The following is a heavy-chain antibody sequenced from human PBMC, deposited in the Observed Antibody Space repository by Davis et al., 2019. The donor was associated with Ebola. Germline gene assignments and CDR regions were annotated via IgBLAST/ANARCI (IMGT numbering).Heavy chain of an antibody. J-gene: IGHJ6*02. CDR2: IYYSGST. CDR3: ARDSRGYYYYYYGMDV. V-gene: IGHV4-59*12. Sequence: MPGGSLRLSCTVSGGSISSYYWSWIRQPPGKGLEWIGYIYYSGSTNYNPSLKSRVTISVDTSKNQFSLKLSSVTAEDTAVYYCARDSRGYYYYYYGMDVWGQGTTVAVSS. CDR1: GGSISSYY. D-gene: IGHD6-13*01.